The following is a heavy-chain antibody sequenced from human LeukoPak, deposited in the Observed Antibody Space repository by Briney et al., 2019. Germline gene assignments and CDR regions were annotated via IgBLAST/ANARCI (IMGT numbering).Heavy chain of an antibody. CDR2: IYYSGST. CDR3: ARVPSIFGVVSSSPWDYYYYMDV. V-gene: IGHV4-61*05. CDR1: GGFISSSSYY. J-gene: IGHJ6*03. D-gene: IGHD3-3*01. Sequence: SETLSLTCTVSGGFISSSSYYWGWIRRPPGKGLEWIGYIYYSGSTNYNPSLKSRVTVSVDTSKNQFSLKLSSVTAADTAVYYCARVPSIFGVVSSSPWDYYYYMDVWGKGTTVTVSS.